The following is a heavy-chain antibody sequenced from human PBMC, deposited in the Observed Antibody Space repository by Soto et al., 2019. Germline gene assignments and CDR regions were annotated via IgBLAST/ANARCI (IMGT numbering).Heavy chain of an antibody. V-gene: IGHV3-23*01. Sequence: EVHLLESGGGLVQPGGSLRLSCSASGFTFRSYAMSWVRQAPGKGLEWVSGISGGGSDTYSSDSVRGRFTISRDNSKNTLYLQMNSLRVEDSAVYFCAKDDSLEWFFPLDAWGQGTLVTVSS. D-gene: IGHD3-3*01. CDR1: GFTFRSYA. CDR3: AKDDSLEWFFPLDA. J-gene: IGHJ5*02. CDR2: ISGGGSDT.